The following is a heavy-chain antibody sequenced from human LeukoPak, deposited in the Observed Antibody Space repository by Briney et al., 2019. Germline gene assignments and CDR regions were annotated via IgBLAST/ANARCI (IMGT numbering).Heavy chain of an antibody. CDR1: GYTFTSYY. J-gene: IGHJ3*02. D-gene: IGHD3-3*01. CDR2: INPSGGST. Sequence: GASVKVSCKASGYTFTSYYMHWVRQAPGQGLEWMGIINPSGGSTSYAQKFQGRVTMTRDTSTSTAYMELRSLRSDDTAVYYCARFLDDFWSGYWKSSAFDIWGQGTMVTVSS. CDR3: ARFLDDFWSGYWKSSAFDI. V-gene: IGHV1-46*01.